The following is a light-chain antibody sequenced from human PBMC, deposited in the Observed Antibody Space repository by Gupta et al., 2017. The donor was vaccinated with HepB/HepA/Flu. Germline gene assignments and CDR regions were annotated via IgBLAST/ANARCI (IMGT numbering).Light chain of an antibody. J-gene: IGKJ5*01. V-gene: IGKV1-5*03. CDR3: QQYNSYLLT. CDR2: KAS. CDR1: QSISSW. Sequence: DIQMTQSPSTVSASVGDRVTITCRASQSISSWLAWYQQKPGKAPKLLIYKASSLESGVPSRFSGSGSGTEFTLTISSLQPDDFATYYCQQYNSYLLTFGQGTRLEIK.